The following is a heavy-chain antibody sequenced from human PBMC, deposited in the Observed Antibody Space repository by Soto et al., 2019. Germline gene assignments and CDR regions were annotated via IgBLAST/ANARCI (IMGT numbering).Heavy chain of an antibody. CDR1: GGSISSYY. CDR2: IYYSGST. J-gene: IGHJ5*02. CDR3: ARYDGYNFGWFDP. Sequence: SETLSLTCTVSGGSISSYYWGWIRQPPGKGLEWIGYIYYSGSTNYNPSLKSRVTISVDTSKNQFSLKLSSVTAADTAVYYCARYDGYNFGWFDPWGQGTLVTVSS. V-gene: IGHV4-59*01. D-gene: IGHD5-12*01.